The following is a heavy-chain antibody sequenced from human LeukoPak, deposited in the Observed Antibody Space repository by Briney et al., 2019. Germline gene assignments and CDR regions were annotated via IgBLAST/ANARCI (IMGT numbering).Heavy chain of an antibody. CDR2: ISAYNGNA. CDR1: GYTFTSYG. D-gene: IGHD3-22*01. Sequence: GASVRVSCKASGYTFTSYGISWVRQAPGQALEWMGWISAYNGNANYPPKLQGRVTMTTDTSTSTAYMELRSLRSDDPAVYYCARANCYDSSGYSGYWGQGTLVTVSS. CDR3: ARANCYDSSGYSGY. J-gene: IGHJ4*02. V-gene: IGHV1-18*01.